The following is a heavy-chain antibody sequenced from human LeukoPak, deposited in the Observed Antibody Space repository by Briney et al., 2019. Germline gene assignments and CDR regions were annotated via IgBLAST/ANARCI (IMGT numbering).Heavy chain of an antibody. CDR3: ARYCSSTSCNYYYGMDV. D-gene: IGHD2-2*01. Sequence: PGGSLRLSCAASGFTFSSYSMNWVRQAPGKGLERVSSISSSSSYIYYADSVKGRFTISRDNAKNSLYLQMNSLRAEDTAVYYCARYCSSTSCNYYYGMDVWGQGTTVTVSS. CDR2: ISSSSSYI. CDR1: GFTFSSYS. J-gene: IGHJ6*02. V-gene: IGHV3-21*01.